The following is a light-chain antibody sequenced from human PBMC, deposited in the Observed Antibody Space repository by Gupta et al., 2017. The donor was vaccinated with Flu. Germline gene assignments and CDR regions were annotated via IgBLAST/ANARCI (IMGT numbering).Light chain of an antibody. Sequence: HSALTQPAYVSRSPSQSLSISCTGTSSDVGRFASVSWYHQQPGKASKLQIYDVSNRPSGVSSRFSGSKSGNTASLTISGLQAEDETDYYCSSYTSISTFYVYGTGTKVTVL. CDR2: DVS. CDR3: SSYTSISTFYV. V-gene: IGLV2-14*01. J-gene: IGLJ1*01. CDR1: SSDVGRFAS.